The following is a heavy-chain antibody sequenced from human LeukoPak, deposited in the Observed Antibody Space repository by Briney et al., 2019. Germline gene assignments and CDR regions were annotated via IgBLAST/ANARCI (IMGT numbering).Heavy chain of an antibody. CDR3: ARGSGFYNY. CDR2: ISGCGCST. D-gene: IGHD3-16*01. CDR1: GFPFSSYA. Sequence: GGSLRLSCAASGFPFSSYAMSWARQAPGEGLEGVTDISGCGCSTYYADRVRGRYTISRENCKNTLYLQMNSLRADDTAVFYCARGSGFYNYWSQGTLVTVS. J-gene: IGHJ4*02. V-gene: IGHV3-23*01.